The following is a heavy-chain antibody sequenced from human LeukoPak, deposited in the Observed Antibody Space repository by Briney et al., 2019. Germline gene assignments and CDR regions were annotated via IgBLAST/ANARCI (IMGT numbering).Heavy chain of an antibody. V-gene: IGHV4-39*01. J-gene: IGHJ4*02. CDR2: IYYSGTT. CDR1: GGSLSSSNYY. CDR3: ARLPGTNWMGEYYFDY. D-gene: IGHD3-16*01. Sequence: PSGTLSLTCTVSGGSLSSSNYYWGWIRQPPGKGLEWIGSIYYSGTTYYNPSLKSRVTISVDTSNNQFSLKLSSVTAADTAVYYCARLPGTNWMGEYYFDYWGQGTLVTVSS.